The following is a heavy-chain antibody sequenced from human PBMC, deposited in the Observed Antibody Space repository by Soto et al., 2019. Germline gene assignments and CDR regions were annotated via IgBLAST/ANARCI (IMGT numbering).Heavy chain of an antibody. V-gene: IGHV3-13*01. J-gene: IGHJ6*02. CDR3: ASPYSSGWYSYQGGYYYYYGMDV. CDR1: GFTFSSYD. D-gene: IGHD6-19*01. Sequence: PGGSLRLSCAASGFTFSSYDMHWVRQATGKGLEWVSAIGTAGDTYYPGSVKGRFTISRENAKSSLYLQINSLRAGDTAVYYCASPYSSGWYSYQGGYYYYYGMDVWGQGTTVTVSS. CDR2: IGTAGDT.